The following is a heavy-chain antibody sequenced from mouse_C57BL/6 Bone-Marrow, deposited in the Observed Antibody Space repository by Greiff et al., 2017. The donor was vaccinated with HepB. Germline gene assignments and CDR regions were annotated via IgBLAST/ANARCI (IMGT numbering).Heavy chain of an antibody. CDR3: TTGWAWFAY. J-gene: IGHJ3*01. CDR2: IDPENGDT. Sequence: VRLQQSGAELVRPGASVKLSCTASGFNIKDDYMHWVKQRPEQGLEWIGWIDPENGDTEYASKFQGKATITADTSSNTAYLQLSSLTSEDTAVYYCTTGWAWFAYWGQGTLVTVSA. CDR1: GFNIKDDY. D-gene: IGHD3-3*01. V-gene: IGHV14-4*01.